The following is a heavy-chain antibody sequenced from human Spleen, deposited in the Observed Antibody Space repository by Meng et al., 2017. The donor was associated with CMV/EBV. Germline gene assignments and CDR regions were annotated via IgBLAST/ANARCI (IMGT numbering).Heavy chain of an antibody. CDR2: VTPSTGTR. J-gene: IGHJ4*02. CDR3: AREPNCSGTSCYTAFDY. V-gene: IGHV1-69*05. Sequence: AFSDSAVSWVRQALGQGREWRGGVTPSTGTRNYAQTFQGRVTTTTDESMTTAYMELGSLRSDDTAVYYCAREPNCSGTSCYTAFDYWAQRTLVTVSS. D-gene: IGHD2-2*02. CDR1: AFSDSA.